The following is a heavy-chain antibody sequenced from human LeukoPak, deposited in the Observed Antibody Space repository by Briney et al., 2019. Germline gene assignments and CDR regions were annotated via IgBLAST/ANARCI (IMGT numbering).Heavy chain of an antibody. J-gene: IGHJ4*02. D-gene: IGHD3-16*01. V-gene: IGHV3-23*01. CDR1: GFTFSSHA. CDR2: ISINADDT. Sequence: GGSLRLSCAASGFTFSSHAMTWVRQAPGKGLQWVSSISINADDTHYADSVKSRFTISRDNSKKTLFLQMNSLRVDDTAIYYCAKEIRPNDHWGQGTLVIVSS. CDR3: AKEIRPNDH.